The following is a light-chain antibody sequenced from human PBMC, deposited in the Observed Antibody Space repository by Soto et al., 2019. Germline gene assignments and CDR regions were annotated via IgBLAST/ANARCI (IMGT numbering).Light chain of an antibody. J-gene: IGLJ7*01. Sequence: QAVVTQEPSLTVSPGGTVTLTCGSSTGAVTTDHYPYWFQQKPGQAPRTLIYDATNKHSWTPARFSGSLLGDKAALTLSGAQPEDEAEYYCLLSYSDVRPAVFGGGTKLTVL. CDR2: DAT. V-gene: IGLV7-46*01. CDR1: TGAVTTDHY. CDR3: LLSYSDVRPAV.